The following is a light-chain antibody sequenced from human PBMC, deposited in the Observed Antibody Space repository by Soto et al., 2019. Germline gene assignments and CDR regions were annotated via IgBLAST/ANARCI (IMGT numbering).Light chain of an antibody. CDR2: DAS. Sequence: EIVLTQSPATLSVSPGERATLSCRASQSVYRYLAWYQQKPGQAPRLLIYDASNRATGVPARFSGSGSGTDFTLAVSSLEPEDFAVEYCQQRGEWPITFGQGTRLE. V-gene: IGKV3-11*01. CDR3: QQRGEWPIT. CDR1: QSVYRY. J-gene: IGKJ5*01.